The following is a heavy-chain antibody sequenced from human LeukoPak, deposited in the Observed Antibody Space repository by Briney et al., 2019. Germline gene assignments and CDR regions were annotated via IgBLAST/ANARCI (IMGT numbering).Heavy chain of an antibody. V-gene: IGHV4-34*01. CDR2: INHSGST. Sequence: KPSETLSLTCAVYGGSFSGYNWSWIRQPPGKGLEWIGEINHSGSTNYNPSLKSRVTMSVDTSKNQFSLRLSSVTAADTAVYYCARVRSSWYDANWFDPWGQGTLVTVSS. J-gene: IGHJ5*02. D-gene: IGHD6-13*01. CDR1: GGSFSGYN. CDR3: ARVRSSWYDANWFDP.